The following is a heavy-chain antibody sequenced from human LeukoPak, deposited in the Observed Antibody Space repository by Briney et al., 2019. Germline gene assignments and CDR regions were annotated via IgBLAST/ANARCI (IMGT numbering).Heavy chain of an antibody. CDR2: INKDGNTI. J-gene: IGHJ4*02. Sequence: GGSLRLSCAASGFTFSIYWMHWVRQAPGKGLVWVSHINKDGNTITYVDSVKGRFTISRDNAKNTLYLQMNSLRAEDTAVYYCVRGLGAYQFDYWGQGTLVTVSS. CDR1: GFTFSIYW. V-gene: IGHV3-74*01. CDR3: VRGLGAYQFDY. D-gene: IGHD2-2*01.